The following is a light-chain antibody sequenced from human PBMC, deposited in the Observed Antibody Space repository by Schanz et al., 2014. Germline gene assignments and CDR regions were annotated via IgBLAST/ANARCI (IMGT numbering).Light chain of an antibody. V-gene: IGLV2-14*02. CDR1: SSDIGSYNL. CDR2: EGS. Sequence: QSALTQPASVSGSPGQSITISCTGTSSDIGSYNLVSWYQQHPDKAPKLMIYEGSKRPSGVSNRFSGSKSGNTASLTISGLQAEDEADYYCSSYTSSSTPLFGGGTKVTVL. J-gene: IGLJ2*01. CDR3: SSYTSSSTPL.